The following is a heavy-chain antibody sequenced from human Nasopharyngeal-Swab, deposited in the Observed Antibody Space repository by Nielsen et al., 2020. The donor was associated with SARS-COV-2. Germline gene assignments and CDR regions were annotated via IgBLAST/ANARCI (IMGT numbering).Heavy chain of an antibody. D-gene: IGHD4-17*01. CDR2: IRSKAYGGTT. Sequence: WIRQPPGKGLEWVGFIRSKAYGGTTEYAASVKGRFTISRDDSKNSVYLQMNSLKTEDSAVYYCTRGGTVTTDSYYYHMDVWGQGTTVTVSS. J-gene: IGHJ6*02. V-gene: IGHV3-49*02. CDR3: TRGGTVTTDSYYYHMDV.